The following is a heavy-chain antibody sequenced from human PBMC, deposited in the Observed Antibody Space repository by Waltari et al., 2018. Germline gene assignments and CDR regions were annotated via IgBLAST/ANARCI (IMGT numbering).Heavy chain of an antibody. Sequence: EVQLVESGGGLVKPGGSLRLSCAASGFTFSSYSMNWVRQAPGKGLEWVSSISSSSSYRYYADSVKGRFTISRDNAKNALYLQMNSLRAEDTAVYYCAKSRPYCGGDCYSSHDFDYWGQGTLVTVSS. CDR3: AKSRPYCGGDCYSSHDFDY. V-gene: IGHV3-21*01. CDR1: GFTFSSYS. D-gene: IGHD2-21*01. CDR2: ISSSSSYR. J-gene: IGHJ4*02.